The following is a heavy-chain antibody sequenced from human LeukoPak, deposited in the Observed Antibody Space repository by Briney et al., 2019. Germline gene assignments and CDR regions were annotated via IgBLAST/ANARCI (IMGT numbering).Heavy chain of an antibody. D-gene: IGHD1-26*01. Sequence: SETLSLTCTVSGGSISSSRYYWGWIRQPPGKGLEWIGSIYYSGSTYYNPSLKSRVTISVDTSKNQFSLKLSSVTAADTAVYYCARQGVGATRSYFDYWGQGTLVTVSS. J-gene: IGHJ4*02. V-gene: IGHV4-39*01. CDR1: GGSISSSRYY. CDR2: IYYSGST. CDR3: ARQGVGATRSYFDY.